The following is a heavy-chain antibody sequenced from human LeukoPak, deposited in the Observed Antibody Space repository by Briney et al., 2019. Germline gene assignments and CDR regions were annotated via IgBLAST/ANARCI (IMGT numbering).Heavy chain of an antibody. CDR3: ASGYCSGGSCYWGHDAFDI. CDR2: FYHSGST. V-gene: IGHV4-38-2*02. D-gene: IGHD2-15*01. J-gene: IGHJ3*02. CDR1: GYSISSGYS. Sequence: SETLSLTCTVSGYSISSGYSWGWIRQPPGKGLECIGTFYHSGSTYYNPSLKTRVTISVDPSKNQFSLKLSSVTAADTDVYYCASGYCSGGSCYWGHDAFDIWGQGTMVTVSS.